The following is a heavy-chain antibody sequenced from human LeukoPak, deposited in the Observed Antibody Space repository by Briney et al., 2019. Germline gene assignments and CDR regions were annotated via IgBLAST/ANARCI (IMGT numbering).Heavy chain of an antibody. CDR1: GFTFSDYN. CDR2: INRSGSTK. J-gene: IGHJ6*03. Sequence: PGGSLRLSCAASGFTFSDYNMRWIRQAPGKGLEWVSSINRSGSTKYYADSVKGRFNISRDNAKNSLFLQMNSLRAEDTAVYYCARVLRYCSGGNCYSGGLGYMDVWGKGTTVTISS. CDR3: ARVLRYCSGGNCYSGGLGYMDV. V-gene: IGHV3-11*01. D-gene: IGHD2-15*01.